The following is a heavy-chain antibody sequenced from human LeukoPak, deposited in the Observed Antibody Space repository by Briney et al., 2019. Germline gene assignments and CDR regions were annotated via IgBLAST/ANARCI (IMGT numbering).Heavy chain of an antibody. V-gene: IGHV3-9*01. D-gene: IGHD4-23*01. CDR2: ISWNSGSI. J-gene: IGHJ4*02. CDR3: AKDTRFDYGGNAFDY. CDR1: GFTFSTYW. Sequence: GGSLRLSCAASGFTFSTYWMHWVRQAPGKGLEWVSGISWNSGSIGYADSVKGRFTISRDNAKNSLYLQMNSLRAEDTALYYCAKDTRFDYGGNAFDYWGQGTLVTVSS.